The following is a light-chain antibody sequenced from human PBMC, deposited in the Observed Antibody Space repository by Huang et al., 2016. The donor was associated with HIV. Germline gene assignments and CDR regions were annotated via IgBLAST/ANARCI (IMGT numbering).Light chain of an antibody. J-gene: IGKJ4*01. CDR1: QNVHSF. CDR2: DAS. CDR3: HQRSAWPLT. Sequence: EIVLTHSPATLSLSPGERATLSCRASQNVHSFLVCYQHKPGQAPRLLMYDASNRATGIPARFRGSGSGKDFTLTITNLQSEDSAVYYCHQRSAWPLTFGGGTKVEI. V-gene: IGKV3-11*01.